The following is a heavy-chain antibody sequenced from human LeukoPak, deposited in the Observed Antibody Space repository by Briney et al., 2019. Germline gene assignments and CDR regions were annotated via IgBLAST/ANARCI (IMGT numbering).Heavy chain of an antibody. CDR3: AREPMYYYDSSGSFEDY. CDR1: GGSISSSSYY. D-gene: IGHD3-22*01. CDR2: IYYSGST. V-gene: IGHV4-39*07. Sequence: PSETLSLTCTVSGGSISSSSYYWGWIRQPPGKGLEWIGSIYYSGSTYYNPSLKSRVTISVDTSKNQFSLKLSSVTAADTAVYYCAREPMYYYDSSGSFEDYWGQGTLVTVSS. J-gene: IGHJ4*02.